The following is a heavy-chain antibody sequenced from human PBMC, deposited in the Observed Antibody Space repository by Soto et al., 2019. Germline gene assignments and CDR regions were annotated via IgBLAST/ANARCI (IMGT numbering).Heavy chain of an antibody. Sequence: PGGSLRLSCAASGFTFDDYAMHWVRQAPGKGLEWVSGISWNSGSIGYADSVKGRFTISRDNAKNSLYLQMNSLRAEDTALYYCAKDSYNWNYYVFDPWGQGTLVTVSS. D-gene: IGHD1-7*01. V-gene: IGHV3-9*01. CDR2: ISWNSGSI. CDR3: AKDSYNWNYYVFDP. J-gene: IGHJ5*02. CDR1: GFTFDDYA.